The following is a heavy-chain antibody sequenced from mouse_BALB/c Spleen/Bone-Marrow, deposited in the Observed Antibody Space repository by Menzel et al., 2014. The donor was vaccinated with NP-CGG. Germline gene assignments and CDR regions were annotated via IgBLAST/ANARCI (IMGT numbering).Heavy chain of an antibody. CDR3: TREGDSPFAY. CDR1: GYTFXSYY. Sequence: QVQLQQSGAELVKPGASAKLSCKASGYTFXSYYMYWVKQRPGQGLEWIGEINPSNGGTNFNEKFKSKATLTVDKSSSTAYMQLSSLTSEDSAVYYCTREGDSPFAYWGQGTLVTVSA. CDR2: INPSNGGT. J-gene: IGHJ3*01. D-gene: IGHD2-13*01. V-gene: IGHV1S81*02.